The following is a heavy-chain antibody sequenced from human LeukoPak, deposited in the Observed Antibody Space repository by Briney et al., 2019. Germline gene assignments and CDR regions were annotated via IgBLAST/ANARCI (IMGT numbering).Heavy chain of an antibody. J-gene: IGHJ6*02. D-gene: IGHD3-10*01. V-gene: IGHV3-23*01. CDR1: GFTFSSYA. CDR2: ISGNGDTT. Sequence: GGSLRLSCAASGFTFSSYAMNWVRQAPGKGLEWVSGISGNGDTTYYADSVKGRFTISRDNSKNTLYLQMNSLRAEVTAVYYCAKRSRRLTIVRGVPREDVWGQGTTVTVSS. CDR3: AKRSRRLTIVRGVPREDV.